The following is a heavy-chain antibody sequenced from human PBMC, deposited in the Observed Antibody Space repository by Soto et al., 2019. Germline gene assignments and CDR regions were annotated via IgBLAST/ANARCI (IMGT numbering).Heavy chain of an antibody. CDR1: GFTFSSYS. CDR2: ISSSSSYI. D-gene: IGHD3-22*01. V-gene: IGHV3-21*01. Sequence: PGGSLRLSCAASGFTFSSYSMNWVRQAPGKGLEWVSSISSSSSYIYYADSVKGRFTISRDNAKNSLYLQMNSLRAEDMSVYYCASETPNYYDSSGYNAMDIWGQGTMVTVSS. CDR3: ASETPNYYDSSGYNAMDI. J-gene: IGHJ3*02.